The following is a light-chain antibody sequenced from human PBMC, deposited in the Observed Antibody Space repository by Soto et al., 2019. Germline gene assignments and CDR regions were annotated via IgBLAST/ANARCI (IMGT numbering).Light chain of an antibody. CDR2: AAS. CDR1: QGISSS. V-gene: IGKV1D-16*01. Sequence: IQMTQSPSSVSASVGDRVTITCRASQGISSSLAWYQQKPRKAPKLLIYAASTLQSGVSSRFSGSGSGTDFTLTISSLQPEDFATYFCHQYNSYSGWTFGQGTKVEI. J-gene: IGKJ1*01. CDR3: HQYNSYSGWT.